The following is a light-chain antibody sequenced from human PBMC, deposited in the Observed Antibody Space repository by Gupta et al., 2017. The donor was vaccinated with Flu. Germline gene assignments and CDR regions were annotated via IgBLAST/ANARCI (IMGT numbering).Light chain of an antibody. CDR3: QQKDICSGP. CDR1: QSIRIW. CDR2: MAS. V-gene: IGKV1-5*03. J-gene: IGKJ2*01. Sequence: PSTRSASVGDRVTITCRGRQSIRIWLAWYQQNPGNAPNLLIYMASRVESGVPSRFSGSGSGTEFTLTISCRQPDEFASYYCQQKDICSGPFGQGTQMDIK.